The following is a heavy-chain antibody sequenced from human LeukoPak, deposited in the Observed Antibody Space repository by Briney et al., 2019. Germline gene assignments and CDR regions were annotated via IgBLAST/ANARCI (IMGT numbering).Heavy chain of an antibody. CDR1: GFTFSSYG. J-gene: IGHJ4*02. Sequence: GRSLRLSCAASGFTFSSYGMHWARQAPGKGLEWVAVIWYDGSNKYYADSVKGRFTISRDNPKNTLYLQMNSLRAEDTAVYYCAREYGRAPGGSDYFDYWGQGTLVTVSS. CDR3: AREYGRAPGGSDYFDY. CDR2: IWYDGSNK. D-gene: IGHD1-26*01. V-gene: IGHV3-33*01.